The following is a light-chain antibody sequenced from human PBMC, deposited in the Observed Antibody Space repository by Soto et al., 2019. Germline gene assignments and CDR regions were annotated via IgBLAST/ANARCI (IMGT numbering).Light chain of an antibody. CDR1: QDINNY. CDR3: QKYDIAPRT. Sequence: DIQMTQSPSSLSASVGDRVTITCRASQDINNYLAWYQQRRGKVPKLLIYAASTLQSGVPSRFSGSGSGTDFTLTISSLQPEDVASYYCQKYDIAPRTFGGGTRVEVK. J-gene: IGKJ4*01. V-gene: IGKV1-27*01. CDR2: AAS.